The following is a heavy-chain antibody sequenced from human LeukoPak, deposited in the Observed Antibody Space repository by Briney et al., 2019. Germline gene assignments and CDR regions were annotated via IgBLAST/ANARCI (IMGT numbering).Heavy chain of an antibody. J-gene: IGHJ4*02. Sequence: GGSLRLSCELSGFTFSSYGMHWVRQAPGKGLEWVAFIEYDGSYKKEADSVKGRFTISRDKSKNTLHLQMNSLRVEDTAVYYCARNFWSHYYRAFDYWVPGTLVTVSS. CDR1: GFTFSSYG. V-gene: IGHV3-30*19. D-gene: IGHD3-3*01. CDR2: IEYDGSYK. CDR3: ARNFWSHYYRAFDY.